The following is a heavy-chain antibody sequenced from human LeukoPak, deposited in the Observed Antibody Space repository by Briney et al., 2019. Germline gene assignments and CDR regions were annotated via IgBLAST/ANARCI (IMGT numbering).Heavy chain of an antibody. CDR1: GFTFTSYW. D-gene: IGHD3-16*01. CDR2: VNSDGSTT. V-gene: IGHV3-74*01. J-gene: IGHJ4*02. Sequence: PGGSLRLSCAASGFTFTSYWMHWVRHAPGKGLVWVSSVNSDGSTTRYADSVKGRLTISRDNAKNTLYLQMNSLRAEDTAVYYCASALSWGHNDYWGQGTLVTVSA. CDR3: ASALSWGHNDY.